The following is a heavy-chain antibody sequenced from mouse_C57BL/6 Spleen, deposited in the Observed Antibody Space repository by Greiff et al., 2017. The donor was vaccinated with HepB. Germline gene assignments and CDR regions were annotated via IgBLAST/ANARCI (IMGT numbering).Heavy chain of an antibody. CDR2: INPYNGDT. D-gene: IGHD2-4*01. CDR3: ARRYDYARGYYAMDY. V-gene: IGHV1-20*01. J-gene: IGHJ4*01. CDR1: GYSFTGYF. Sequence: EVKLMESGPELVKPGDSVKISCKASGYSFTGYFMNWVMQSHGKSLEWIGRINPYNGDTFYNQKFKGKATLTVDKSSSTAHMELRSLTSEDSAVYYCARRYDYARGYYAMDYWGQGTSVTVSS.